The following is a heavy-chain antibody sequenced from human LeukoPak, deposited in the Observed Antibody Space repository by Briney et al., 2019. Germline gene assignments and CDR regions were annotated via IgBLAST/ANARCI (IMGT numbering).Heavy chain of an antibody. CDR1: GFSFSSYG. V-gene: IGHV3-33*08. CDR3: ARSPATTVTTRYFDY. J-gene: IGHJ4*02. Sequence: GGSLRLSCAVSGFSFSSYGMSWVRQAPGKGLEWVAVIWYDGSNKYYADSVKGRFTISRDNSKNTLYLQMNSLRAEDTAVYYCARSPATTVTTRYFDYWGQGTLVTVSS. D-gene: IGHD4-11*01. CDR2: IWYDGSNK.